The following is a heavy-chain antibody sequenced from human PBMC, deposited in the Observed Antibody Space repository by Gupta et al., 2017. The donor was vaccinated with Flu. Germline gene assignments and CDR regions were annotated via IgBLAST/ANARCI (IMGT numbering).Heavy chain of an antibody. D-gene: IGHD3-16*01. Sequence: QALLVVSGGGVVQPWRSLRLSCAASAFRLSPYAMHWSRQAPGKGLEWVAFIGHDGSNKEYTDSVKGRFTISRDNSRNTGSLQMNSLRAEDTAVYYCARDPPHSCFAMDVWGQGTTVTVSS. CDR1: AFRLSPYA. CDR3: ARDPPHSCFAMDV. CDR2: IGHDGSNK. J-gene: IGHJ6*02. V-gene: IGHV3-33*01.